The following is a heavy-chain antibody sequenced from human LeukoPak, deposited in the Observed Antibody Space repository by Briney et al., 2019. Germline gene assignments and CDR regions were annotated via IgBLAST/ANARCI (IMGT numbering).Heavy chain of an antibody. J-gene: IGHJ6*02. Sequence: GGSLRLTCTVSGFTVSTTLMDWVRQAPGKGLEWVSLIYDDGRTVYGDSVRGRFTISRDTSKNMVYLQMNSLKTEDTAVYYCTRHDLSSYDILSWGQGTTVTVSS. V-gene: IGHV3-66*04. CDR1: GFTVSTTL. CDR2: IYDDGRT. CDR3: TRHDLSSYDILS. D-gene: IGHD3-9*01.